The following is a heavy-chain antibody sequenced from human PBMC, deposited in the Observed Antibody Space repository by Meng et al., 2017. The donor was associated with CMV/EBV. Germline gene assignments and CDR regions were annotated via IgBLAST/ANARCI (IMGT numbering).Heavy chain of an antibody. CDR2: IKQDGSEK. Sequence: CAASGFILSSDWMSWVRQAPGKGLEWVANIKQDGSEKDYVDSVKGRFTISRDNAKNSLYLQMNSLRAEDTAVYYCASLSIVATNFDYWGQGTLVTVSS. CDR3: ASLSIVATNFDY. J-gene: IGHJ4*02. V-gene: IGHV3-7*01. CDR1: GFILSSDW. D-gene: IGHD5-12*01.